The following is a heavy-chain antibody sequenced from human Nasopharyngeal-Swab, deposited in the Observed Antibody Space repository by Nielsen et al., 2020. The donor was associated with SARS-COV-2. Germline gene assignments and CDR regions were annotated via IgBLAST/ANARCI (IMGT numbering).Heavy chain of an antibody. V-gene: IGHV3-23*01. CDR1: GFTYSTYA. J-gene: IGHJ4*02. Sequence: GGSLRLSCVASGFTYSTYAMSWVRQAPGKGLEWVSGISGSGGNTYYADSVKGRFTISRDNSMETLYLQMNSLRVEDTAVYYCAKGVGYGDTGCFDEWGQGTLVTVPS. CDR3: AKGVGYGDTGCFDE. D-gene: IGHD4-17*01. CDR2: ISGSGGNT.